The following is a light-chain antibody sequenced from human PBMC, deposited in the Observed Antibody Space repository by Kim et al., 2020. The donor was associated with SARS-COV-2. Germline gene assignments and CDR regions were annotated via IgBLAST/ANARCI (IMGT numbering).Light chain of an antibody. V-gene: IGLV1-47*01. Sequence: GQRVTMSCSGRNSNIGSNYVYWYQQYPGTAPKLLISRTDQRPSGVPDRFSGSKSGTSASLAISGLRSEDEADYYCAAWDDRLRGEVFGGGTQLTVL. CDR1: NSNIGSNY. J-gene: IGLJ3*02. CDR3: AAWDDRLRGEV. CDR2: RTD.